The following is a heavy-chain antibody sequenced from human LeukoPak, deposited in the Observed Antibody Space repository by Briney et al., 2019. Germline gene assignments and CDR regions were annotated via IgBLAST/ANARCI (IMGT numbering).Heavy chain of an antibody. J-gene: IGHJ5*02. D-gene: IGHD2-15*01. CDR1: GFTFKLYW. CDR3: VRGGASTWS. V-gene: IGHV3-74*01. Sequence: GGSLRLSCAASGFTFKLYWMHWVRQAPGKGPVWVSRINDDGSSTSYADSVKGRFTISRDDAKNTLYLQMNSLRAEDTAVYYCVRGGASTWSWGQGTLVTVSS. CDR2: INDDGSST.